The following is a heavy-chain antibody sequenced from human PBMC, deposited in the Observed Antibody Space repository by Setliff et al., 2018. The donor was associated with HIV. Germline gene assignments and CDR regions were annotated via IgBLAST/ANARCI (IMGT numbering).Heavy chain of an antibody. Sequence: GSLRLSCAASGFSSNAIYWVRQAPGKGLEWVTVISSDGGESHYADSVRGRFIISRDNSKSTVYLEMNSLTFDDTAMYYCASGHLKVGDAFHIWGQGTMVTVSS. D-gene: IGHD1-26*01. V-gene: IGHV3-30*01. J-gene: IGHJ3*02. CDR2: ISSDGGES. CDR3: ASGHLKVGDAFHI. CDR1: GFSSNA.